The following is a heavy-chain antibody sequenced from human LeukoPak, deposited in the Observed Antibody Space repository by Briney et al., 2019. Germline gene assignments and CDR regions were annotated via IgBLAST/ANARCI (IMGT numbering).Heavy chain of an antibody. CDR1: GFTFSSYW. J-gene: IGHJ4*02. Sequence: GGSLRLSCAASGFTFSSYWMNWARQAPGKGLEWVASINHNGNVNYYVDSVKGRFTISRDNSKNTLYLQMNSLRAEDTAVYYCAKDSSYGSGSYYLVLDWGQGTLVTVSS. CDR2: INHNGNVN. D-gene: IGHD3-10*01. V-gene: IGHV3-7*01. CDR3: AKDSSYGSGSYYLVLD.